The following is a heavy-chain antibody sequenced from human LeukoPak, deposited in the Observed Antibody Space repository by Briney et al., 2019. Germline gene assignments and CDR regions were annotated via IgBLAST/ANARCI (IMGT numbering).Heavy chain of an antibody. D-gene: IGHD1-1*01. Sequence: GGSLRLSCAASGFTFSSYEMNWVRQAPGKGLEWVSYISSSGSTIYYADSVKGRFTISGDNAKNSLYLQMNSLRAEDTAVYYCARGNDYFDYWGQGTLVTVSS. CDR2: ISSSGSTI. J-gene: IGHJ4*02. CDR1: GFTFSSYE. CDR3: ARGNDYFDY. V-gene: IGHV3-48*03.